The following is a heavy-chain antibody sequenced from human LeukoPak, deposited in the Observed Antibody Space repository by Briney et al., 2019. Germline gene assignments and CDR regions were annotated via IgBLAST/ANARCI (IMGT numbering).Heavy chain of an antibody. CDR1: GYSISSGYY. Sequence: SETLSLTCTVSGYSISSGYYWGWIRPPPGKGLEWIGSIYHSGSTYYNPSLKSRVTISVDTSKNQFSLKLSSVTAADTAVYYCARADYSSTWSHDYYYMDVWGKGTTVTVSS. J-gene: IGHJ6*03. CDR2: IYHSGST. CDR3: ARADYSSTWSHDYYYMDV. D-gene: IGHD6-13*01. V-gene: IGHV4-38-2*02.